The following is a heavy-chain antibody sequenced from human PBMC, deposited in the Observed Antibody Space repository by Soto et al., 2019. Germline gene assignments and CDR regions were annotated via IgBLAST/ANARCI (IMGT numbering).Heavy chain of an antibody. Sequence: TGGSLRLSCTGSGFTFSAYNINWVRQAPGKGLEWVSSISASYQIYQSDSMKGRFTISRENARNSVYLQINSLRDEDTALYYCSRSPELGVRGGYWGQGAPVTVSS. CDR2: ISASYQI. CDR1: GFTFSAYN. J-gene: IGHJ4*02. CDR3: SRSPELGVRGGY. D-gene: IGHD3-3*01. V-gene: IGHV3-21*01.